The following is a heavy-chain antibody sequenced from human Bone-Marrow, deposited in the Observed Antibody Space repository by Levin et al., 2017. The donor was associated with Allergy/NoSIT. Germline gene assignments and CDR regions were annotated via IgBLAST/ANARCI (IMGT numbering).Heavy chain of an antibody. D-gene: IGHD1-14*01. CDR3: ARNIPVTDLGF. CDR1: GMKFDNFA. J-gene: IGHJ4*02. V-gene: IGHV3-30-3*01. CDR2: ISFDGGDI. Sequence: PGGSLRLSCEASGMKFDNFAFFWIRQTPGKGLQWVSSISFDGGDISYVDDVKGRFTISRDSSKNTLYLQMNSLRTEDTAVYHCARNIPVTDLGFWGRGTLVTVSS.